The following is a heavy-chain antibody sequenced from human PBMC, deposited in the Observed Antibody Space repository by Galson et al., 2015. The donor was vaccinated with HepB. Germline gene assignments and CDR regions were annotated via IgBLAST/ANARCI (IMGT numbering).Heavy chain of an antibody. V-gene: IGHV3-30*18. CDR1: GFTFSSYG. Sequence: SLRLSCAASGFTFSSYGVHWVRQAPGKGLEWVAVISYDGGNKYYADSVKGRFTISRDNSKNTLYLQMNSLRAEDTAVYYCAKASGYDFWSGYWMLGYWGQGTLVTVSS. J-gene: IGHJ4*02. CDR2: ISYDGGNK. CDR3: AKASGYDFWSGYWMLGY. D-gene: IGHD3-3*01.